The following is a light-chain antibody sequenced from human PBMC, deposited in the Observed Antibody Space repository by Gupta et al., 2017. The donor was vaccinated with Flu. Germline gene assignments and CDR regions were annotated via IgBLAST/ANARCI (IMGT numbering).Light chain of an antibody. Sequence: NCKSSQSVLYNSNNKDYLAWYQQKPGQPPKLLIYWASTRESGVPDRFSGSGSGTDFTLTISSLQAEDVAVYYCQQYYSTPLTFGGGTKVEIK. V-gene: IGKV4-1*01. CDR2: WAS. J-gene: IGKJ4*01. CDR1: QSVLYNSNNKDY. CDR3: QQYYSTPLT.